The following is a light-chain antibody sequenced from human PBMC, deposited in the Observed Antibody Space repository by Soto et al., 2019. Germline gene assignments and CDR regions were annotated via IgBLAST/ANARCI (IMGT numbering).Light chain of an antibody. J-gene: IGKJ1*01. Sequence: DIQMTQSPSTLSASVGDRVTIICRASQTISSWLAWYQQKPGKAPKLLIYKASSLESGVPSRFSGSGSGTEFTLTISSLQPDDFATYYCQQYNSYSWTFGQGTKV. CDR3: QQYNSYSWT. V-gene: IGKV1-5*03. CDR1: QTISSW. CDR2: KAS.